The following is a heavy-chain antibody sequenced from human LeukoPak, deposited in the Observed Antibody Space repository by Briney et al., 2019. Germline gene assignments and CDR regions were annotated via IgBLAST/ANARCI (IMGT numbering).Heavy chain of an antibody. V-gene: IGHV3-30*18. Sequence: PGRSLRLSCAGSGFTFSSYGMHWVRQAPGKGLEWVAVIPYDGSNKYYADSVKGRFTISRDNSKNTLYLQMNSLRAEDTAVYYCAKDDTRGWPPDAFDIWGQGTMVTVSS. CDR2: IPYDGSNK. J-gene: IGHJ3*02. D-gene: IGHD6-19*01. CDR1: GFTFSSYG. CDR3: AKDDTRGWPPDAFDI.